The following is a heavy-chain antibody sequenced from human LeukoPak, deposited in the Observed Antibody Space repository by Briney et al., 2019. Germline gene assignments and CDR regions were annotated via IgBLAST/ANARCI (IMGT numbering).Heavy chain of an antibody. Sequence: ASVKVSCKASGGTFSSYAISWVRQAPGQGLEWMGWMNPNSGNTGYAQKFQGRVTMTRNTSISTAYMELSSLRSEDTAVYYCARGPPYNWNYGDNWFDPWGQGTLVTVSS. CDR1: GGTFSSYA. CDR2: MNPNSGNT. D-gene: IGHD1-7*01. CDR3: ARGPPYNWNYGDNWFDP. V-gene: IGHV1-8*02. J-gene: IGHJ5*02.